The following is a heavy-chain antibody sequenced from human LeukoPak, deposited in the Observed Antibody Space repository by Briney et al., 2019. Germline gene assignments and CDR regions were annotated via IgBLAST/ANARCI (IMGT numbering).Heavy chain of an antibody. CDR1: GFTFDDYT. CDR3: AKSGEWLPVN. J-gene: IGHJ4*02. Sequence: GGSLRLSCAASGFTFDDYTMHWVRQAPGKGLEWVSLISWDGGSTYYADSVKGRFTISRDNSKNSLYLQMNSLRAEDTAVYYCAKSGEWLPVNWGQGTLVTVSS. CDR2: ISWDGGST. D-gene: IGHD3-3*01. V-gene: IGHV3-43*01.